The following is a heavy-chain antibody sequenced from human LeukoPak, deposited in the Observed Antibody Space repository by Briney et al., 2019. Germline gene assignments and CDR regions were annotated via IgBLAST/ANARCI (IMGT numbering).Heavy chain of an antibody. CDR2: IKEDGSEK. J-gene: IGHJ4*02. D-gene: IGHD1-26*01. V-gene: IGHV3-7*03. CDR3: GSMWVPK. CDR1: GFTFNTFW. Sequence: GGSLRLSCVASGFTFNTFWMSWVRQAPGKGLEWVANIKEDGSEKYFVDSVKGRFTISRDNAKNSLYLQMNSLRVEDTAVYYWGSMWVPKGGRGTLVTVSS.